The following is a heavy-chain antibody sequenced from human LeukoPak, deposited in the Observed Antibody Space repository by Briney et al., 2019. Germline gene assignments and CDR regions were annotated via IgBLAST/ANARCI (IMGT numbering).Heavy chain of an antibody. D-gene: IGHD2-8*01. J-gene: IGHJ5*02. CDR3: AKDSSGMLWFDP. V-gene: IGHV3-23*01. CDR1: GFTFSSYA. Sequence: PGGSLRLSCAASGFTFSSYAMSWVRQAPGKGLEWVSAISGSGGSTYYADSVKGRFTISRDNSKNTLYLQMNSLRAEDAAVYYCAKDSSGMLWFDPWGQGTLVTVSS. CDR2: ISGSGGST.